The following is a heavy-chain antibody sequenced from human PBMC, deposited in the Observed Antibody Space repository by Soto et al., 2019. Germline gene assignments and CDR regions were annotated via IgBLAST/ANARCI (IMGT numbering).Heavy chain of an antibody. J-gene: IGHJ6*02. CDR2: IIPIFGTP. CDR1: GGTFSSYA. Sequence: SVKVSCKASGGTFSSYAISWVRQAPGQGLEWMGGIIPIFGTPNYAQKFQGRVTITADESTSPAYMYLSSLRSEDTAVYYWAGDRSRDIVVVPAAIKRYYYGMDVWGQGTTVTVSS. V-gene: IGHV1-69*13. D-gene: IGHD2-2*02. CDR3: AGDRSRDIVVVPAAIKRYYYGMDV.